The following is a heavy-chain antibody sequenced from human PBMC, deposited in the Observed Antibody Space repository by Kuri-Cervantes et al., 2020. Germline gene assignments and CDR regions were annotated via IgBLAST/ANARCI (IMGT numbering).Heavy chain of an antibody. Sequence: GGSLRLSCAASGFTFSSYSMNWVRQAPGKGLEWVSSISSSSSYIYYADSVKGRFTISRDNAKNSLYLQMNSLRAEDTAVYYCAREGYSSSWFPPYYYGMDVWGQGTTVTVSS. CDR3: AREGYSSSWFPPYYYGMDV. CDR2: ISSSSSYI. CDR1: GFTFSSYS. J-gene: IGHJ6*02. V-gene: IGHV3-21*01. D-gene: IGHD6-13*01.